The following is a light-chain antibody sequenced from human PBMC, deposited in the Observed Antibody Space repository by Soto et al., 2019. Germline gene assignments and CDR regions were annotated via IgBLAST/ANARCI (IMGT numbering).Light chain of an antibody. Sequence: QSVLTQPPSVCGAPGQRFTISCTGSISNIWAGYDVHWYQQLPGTAPKLLIYGNRNRPSGVPDRFSGSKSGNSDSLAITGLQAEDEDDYYCQSYDSSLSAFYVFGTGTKVTV. J-gene: IGLJ1*01. CDR3: QSYDSSLSAFYV. CDR1: ISNIWAGYD. V-gene: IGLV1-40*01. CDR2: GNR.